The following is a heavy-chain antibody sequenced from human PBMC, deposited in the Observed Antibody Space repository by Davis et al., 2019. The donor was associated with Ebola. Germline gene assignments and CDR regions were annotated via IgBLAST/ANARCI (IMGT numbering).Heavy chain of an antibody. V-gene: IGHV3-72*01. J-gene: IGHJ6*02. D-gene: IGHD2-8*01. CDR3: ARVDVRCTKTRCPHYGLDV. Sequence: PGGSLRLSCAASGFTLSAYYMDWVRQAPRKGLEWIGRTRNKVNSYTTDYAASVKGRFTISGDDSQTSLFLQMNSLKTEDTGVYYCARVDVRCTKTRCPHYGLDVWGQGTTVTVSS. CDR1: GFTLSAYY. CDR2: TRNKVNSYTT.